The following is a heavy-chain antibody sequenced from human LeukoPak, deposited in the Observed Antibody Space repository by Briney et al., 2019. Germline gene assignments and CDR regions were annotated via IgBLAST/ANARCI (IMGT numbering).Heavy chain of an antibody. V-gene: IGHV3-33*01. J-gene: IGHJ4*02. D-gene: IGHD3-3*01. Sequence: GMSLRLSCSASGFTFGSYGMHWVRQAPGKGLEWVALIWYHGNDVDYADSVKGRFTISRDDSKNTLYLQMNSVRAEDTAVYFCARDFWNEPSKYFDYWGQGTLVTVSS. CDR2: IWYHGNDV. CDR1: GFTFGSYG. CDR3: ARDFWNEPSKYFDY.